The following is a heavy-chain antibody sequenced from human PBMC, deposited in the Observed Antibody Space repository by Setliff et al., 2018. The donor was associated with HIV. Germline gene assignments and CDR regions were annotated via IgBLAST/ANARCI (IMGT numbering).Heavy chain of an antibody. Sequence: PGGSLRLSCAASGFTFSSYAMNWVRQAPGKGLKWVSTISASGSSIFYADSVKGRFTISRDNDQNSVYLQMNSLRAEDTAVYFCARDRDQGYSSGWPRDWGQGTLVTVSS. V-gene: IGHV3-21*01. CDR3: ARDRDQGYSSGWPRD. CDR1: GFTFSSYA. J-gene: IGHJ4*02. CDR2: ISASGSSI. D-gene: IGHD6-19*01.